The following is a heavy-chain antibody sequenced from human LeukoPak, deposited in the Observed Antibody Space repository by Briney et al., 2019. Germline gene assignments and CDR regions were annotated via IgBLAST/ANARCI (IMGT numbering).Heavy chain of an antibody. CDR2: IGTSSSTI. CDR1: GFTFSGYS. CDR3: ARHDYGGNSGDY. V-gene: IGHV3-48*02. J-gene: IGHJ4*02. D-gene: IGHD4-23*01. Sequence: GGSLRLSCAASGFTFSGYSMNWVPQAPGKGLEWVSYIGTSSSTIYYADSVKGRFTISRDNAKNSLYLQMNSLRDEDTAVYYCARHDYGGNSGDYWGQGTLVTVSS.